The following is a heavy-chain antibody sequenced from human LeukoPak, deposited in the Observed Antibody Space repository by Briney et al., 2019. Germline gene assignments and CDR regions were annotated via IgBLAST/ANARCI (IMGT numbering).Heavy chain of an antibody. J-gene: IGHJ3*02. CDR3: ARGNQPKWLRSPDAFDI. CDR2: ISYDGSNK. V-gene: IGHV3-30*03. CDR1: GFTFSSYG. D-gene: IGHD5-12*01. Sequence: GGSLRLSCAASGFTFSSYGMHWVRQAPGKGLEWVAVISYDGSNKYYADSVKGRFTISRDNSKNTLYLQMNSLRAEDTAVYYCARGNQPKWLRSPDAFDIWGQGTMVTVSS.